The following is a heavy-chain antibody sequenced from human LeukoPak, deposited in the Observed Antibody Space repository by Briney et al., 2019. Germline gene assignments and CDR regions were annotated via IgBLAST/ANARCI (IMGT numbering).Heavy chain of an antibody. D-gene: IGHD2-2*02. CDR2: ISGSGGST. CDR1: GFTFSSYA. Sequence: PGGSLRLSCAASGFTFSSYAMSWVRQAPGKGLEWVSAISGSGGSTYYADSVKGRFTISRDNPKNTLYLQMNSLRAEDTAVYYCAPAPQYQLLYEGHYFDYWGQGTLVTVSS. J-gene: IGHJ4*02. V-gene: IGHV3-23*01. CDR3: APAPQYQLLYEGHYFDY.